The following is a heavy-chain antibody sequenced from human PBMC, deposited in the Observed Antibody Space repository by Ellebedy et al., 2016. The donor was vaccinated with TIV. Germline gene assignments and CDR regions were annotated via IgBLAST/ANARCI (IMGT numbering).Heavy chain of an antibody. J-gene: IGHJ6*02. D-gene: IGHD6-13*01. V-gene: IGHV1-18*01. CDR1: GYTFTNYG. Sequence: AASVKVSCKASGYTFTNYGISWVRQAPGQGLEWMGWISTYNGDTNYAQKFQGRVTMTRDRSTSTANMELRSLRSDDTAVYYCARDYTSSWRYYYYGMDVWGQGTTVTVSS. CDR3: ARDYTSSWRYYYYGMDV. CDR2: ISTYNGDT.